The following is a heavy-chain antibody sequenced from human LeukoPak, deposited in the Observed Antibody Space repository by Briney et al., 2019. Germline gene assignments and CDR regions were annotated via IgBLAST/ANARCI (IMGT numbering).Heavy chain of an antibody. J-gene: IGHJ5*02. CDR2: ISAYNGNT. CDR1: GYTFTTYY. D-gene: IGHD6-19*01. CDR3: ARGTAVGKNWFDP. V-gene: IGHV1-18*01. Sequence: GASVKVSCKASGYTFTTYYLHWVRQAPGQGLEWMGWISAYNGNTNYAQKLQGRVTMTTDTSTSTAYMELRSLRSDDTAVYYCARGTAVGKNWFDPWGQGTLVTVSS.